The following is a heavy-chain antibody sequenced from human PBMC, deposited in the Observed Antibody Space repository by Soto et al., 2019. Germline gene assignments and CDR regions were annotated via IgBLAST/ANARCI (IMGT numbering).Heavy chain of an antibody. CDR2: IWYDGSNK. CDR1: GFTFSSHG. Sequence: QVQLVESGGCVVQPGRSLRLSCAASGFTFSSHGMHWVRQAPGKGLEWVAVIWYDGSNKYYADSVKGRFTISRDNSKKTVYLQMNSLSAEDTAVYYCARDHIALDYWGQGTQVTVSS. J-gene: IGHJ4*02. CDR3: ARDHIALDY. V-gene: IGHV3-33*01. D-gene: IGHD6-13*01.